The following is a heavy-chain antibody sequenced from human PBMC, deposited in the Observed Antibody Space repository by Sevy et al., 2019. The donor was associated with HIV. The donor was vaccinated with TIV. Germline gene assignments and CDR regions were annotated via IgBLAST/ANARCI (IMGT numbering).Heavy chain of an antibody. V-gene: IGHV3-43*01. J-gene: IGHJ6*02. CDR3: AKDMVPSLLLWFGERLGMDV. Sequence: GGSLRLSCAASGFTFDDYTMHWVRQAPGKGLEWVSLISWDGGSTYYADSVKGRFTISRDNSKNSLYLQMNSLRTEDTALYYCAKDMVPSLLLWFGERLGMDVWGQRTTVTVSS. CDR1: GFTFDDYT. D-gene: IGHD3-10*01. CDR2: ISWDGGST.